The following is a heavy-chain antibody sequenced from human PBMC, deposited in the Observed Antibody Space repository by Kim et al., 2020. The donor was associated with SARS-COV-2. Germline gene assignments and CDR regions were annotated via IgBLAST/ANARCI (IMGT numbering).Heavy chain of an antibody. Sequence: ASVKVSCKASGYTFTSYGISWVRQAPGQGLEWMGWISAYNGNTNYAQKLQGRVTMTTDTSTSTAYMELRSLRSDDTAVYYCAGDNFRLELQGNYYGMDVWGQGTTVTVSS. J-gene: IGHJ6*02. CDR1: GYTFTSYG. V-gene: IGHV1-18*01. CDR2: ISAYNGNT. D-gene: IGHD1-7*01. CDR3: AGDNFRLELQGNYYGMDV.